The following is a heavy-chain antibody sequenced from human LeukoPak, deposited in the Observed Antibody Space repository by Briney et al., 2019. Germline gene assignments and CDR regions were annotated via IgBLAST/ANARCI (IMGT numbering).Heavy chain of an antibody. CDR1: GGSISSYY. CDR3: ARGSGWYSHFDY. D-gene: IGHD6-19*01. J-gene: IGHJ4*02. CDR2: INHSGST. V-gene: IGHV4-34*01. Sequence: SETLSLTCTVSGGSISSYYWSWIRQPPGKGLEWIGEINHSGSTNYNPSLKSRVTISVDTSKNQFSLKLSSVTAADTAVYYCARGSGWYSHFDYWGQGTLVTVSS.